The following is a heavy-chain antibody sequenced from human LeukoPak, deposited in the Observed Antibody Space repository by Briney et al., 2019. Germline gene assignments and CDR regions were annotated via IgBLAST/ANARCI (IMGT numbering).Heavy chain of an antibody. CDR1: GFTLSDYF. CDR2: MSSSVTTI. J-gene: IGHJ3*02. V-gene: IGHV3-11*01. CDR3: VRESRYAFDI. Sequence: SGGSLRLSCAASGFTLSDYFMSWIRQAPGKGLEWVLYMSSSVTTIYYGDSVKGRFTISRDNTKNSLYLQMNSLRADDTAVYYCVRESRYAFDIWGQGTMVTVSS.